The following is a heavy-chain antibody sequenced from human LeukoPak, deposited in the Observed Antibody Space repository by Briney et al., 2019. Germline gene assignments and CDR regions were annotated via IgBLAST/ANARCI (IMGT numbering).Heavy chain of an antibody. J-gene: IGHJ6*03. CDR2: INPNSGGT. V-gene: IGHV1-2*06. Sequence: GASVKVSCKASGYTFTCYYMHWVRQAPGQGLEWMGRINPNSGGTNYAQKFQGRVTMTRDTSISTAYMDLSRLRSDETAGDYCARVTYCSSTSCPLYYYYYYMDVGGKGTTVTVSS. CDR1: GYTFTCYY. CDR3: ARVTYCSSTSCPLYYYYYYMDV. D-gene: IGHD2-2*01.